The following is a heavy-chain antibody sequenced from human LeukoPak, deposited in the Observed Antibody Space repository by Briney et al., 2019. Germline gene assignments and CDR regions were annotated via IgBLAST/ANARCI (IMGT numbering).Heavy chain of an antibody. CDR3: ARRARDCSSTSCFNYYYYTDV. V-gene: IGHV1-69*01. CDR2: IIPIFGTA. Sequence: GASVKVSCKASGGTFSSYAISWVRQAPGQGLEWMGGIIPIFGTANYAQKFQGRVTITADESTSTAYMELSSLRSEDTAVYYCARRARDCSSTSCFNYYYYTDVWGKGTTVTVSS. CDR1: GGTFSSYA. J-gene: IGHJ6*03. D-gene: IGHD2-2*01.